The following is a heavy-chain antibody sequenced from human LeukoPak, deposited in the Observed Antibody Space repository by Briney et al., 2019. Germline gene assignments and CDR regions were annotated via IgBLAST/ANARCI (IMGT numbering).Heavy chain of an antibody. V-gene: IGHV1-2*04. J-gene: IGHJ3*02. CDR3: ARDVTGGNAFDI. CDR1: GGTFSSYA. D-gene: IGHD1-20*01. Sequence: GASVKVSCKASGGTFSSYAISWVRQAPGQGLEWMGWINPNSGGTNYAQKFQGWVTMTRDTSISTAYMELSRLRSDDTAVYYCARDVTGGNAFDIWGQGTMVTVSS. CDR2: INPNSGGT.